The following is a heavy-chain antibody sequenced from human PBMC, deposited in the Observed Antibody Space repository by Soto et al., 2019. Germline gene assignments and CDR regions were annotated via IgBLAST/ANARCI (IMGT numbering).Heavy chain of an antibody. J-gene: IGHJ6*02. Sequence: QVQLVQSGAEVKKPGASVKVSCKASGYTFTSYYMHWVRQAPGQGLEWMGIINPSGGSTSYAQKLQGRVTMTRDTSTSTGYMELSSLSSEATAVYYCARERTERWLRYYYCGMDVWGQGTTVTVSS. V-gene: IGHV1-46*04. CDR1: GYTFTSYY. D-gene: IGHD3-9*01. CDR3: ARERTERWLRYYYCGMDV. CDR2: INPSGGST.